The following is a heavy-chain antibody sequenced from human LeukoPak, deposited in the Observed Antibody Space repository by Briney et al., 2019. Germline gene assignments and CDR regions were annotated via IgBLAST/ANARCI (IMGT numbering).Heavy chain of an antibody. V-gene: IGHV1-18*01. CDR3: ARDHYSSGYYL. Sequence: XKASGYTFTSYGISWVRQAPGQGGEWMGWISAYNGNTNYAQKLQRRVTMTTDTSTSTAYMELRSLRSDDTAVYYCARDHYSSGYYLWGQGTLVTVSS. CDR1: GYTFTSYG. D-gene: IGHD3-22*01. CDR2: ISAYNGNT. J-gene: IGHJ4*02.